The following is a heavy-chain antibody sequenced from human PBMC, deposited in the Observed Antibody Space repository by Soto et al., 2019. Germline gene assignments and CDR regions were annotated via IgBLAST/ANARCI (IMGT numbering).Heavy chain of an antibody. CDR1: GFTFSDYP. D-gene: IGHD1-26*01. Sequence: GGSLRLSCAGSGFTFSDYPMTWVRQAPGKGLEWVSGISGGGGGTYYTDSVKGRFTISRDNSKNTLYLQMNSLRAEDTALYYCARDGPSGSYVDYWGQGTLVTVSS. V-gene: IGHV3-23*01. CDR2: ISGGGGGT. CDR3: ARDGPSGSYVDY. J-gene: IGHJ4*02.